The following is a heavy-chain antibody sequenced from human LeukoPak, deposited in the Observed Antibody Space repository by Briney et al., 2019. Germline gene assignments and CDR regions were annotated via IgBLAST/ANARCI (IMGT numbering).Heavy chain of an antibody. V-gene: IGHV1-18*01. CDR3: ARGGDYYGSGSYFSRYYCYGMDV. CDR2: ISAYNGNT. CDR1: GYTFTSYG. D-gene: IGHD3-10*01. Sequence: RGASVKVSCKASGYTFTSYGISWVRQAPGQGLEWMGWISAYNGNTNYAQKLQGRVTMTTDTSTSTAYMELRSLRSDDTAVYYCARGGDYYGSGSYFSRYYCYGMDVWGQGTTVTVSS. J-gene: IGHJ6*02.